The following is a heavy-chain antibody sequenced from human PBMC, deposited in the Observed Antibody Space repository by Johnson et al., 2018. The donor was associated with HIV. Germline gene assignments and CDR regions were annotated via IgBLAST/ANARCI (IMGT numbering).Heavy chain of an antibody. D-gene: IGHD1-26*01. J-gene: IGHJ3*02. CDR1: GFTVSSNY. V-gene: IGHV3-66*01. Sequence: VQLVESGGGLVQPGGSLRLSCAASGFTVSSNYMSWVRQAPGKGLEWVSVIYSGGSTYYADSVKGRFTISRDNSKNTLYLQMNSLRAEDTAVYYCARVSYSGTYWAVDIWGQGIMVTVSS. CDR3: ARVSYSGTYWAVDI. CDR2: IYSGGST.